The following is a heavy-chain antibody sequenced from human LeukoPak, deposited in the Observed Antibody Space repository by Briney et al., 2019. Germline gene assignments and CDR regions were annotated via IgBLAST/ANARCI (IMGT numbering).Heavy chain of an antibody. J-gene: IGHJ3*02. CDR3: AKAGVRYYDSSGLHAFDI. V-gene: IGHV4-39*01. D-gene: IGHD3-22*01. Sequence: PSETLSLTCTVSGGSISSTSYFWGWIRQPPGKGLEWIGTIYDSGSTYYNPSLKSRVTMSVDTSRNQFSLKLSSVNAADTAVYYCAKAGVRYYDSSGLHAFDIWGQGTMVTVSS. CDR2: IYDSGST. CDR1: GGSISSTSYF.